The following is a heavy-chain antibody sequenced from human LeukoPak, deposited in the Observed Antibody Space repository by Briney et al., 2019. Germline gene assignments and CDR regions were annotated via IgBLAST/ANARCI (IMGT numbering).Heavy chain of an antibody. Sequence: PSETLSLTCAVYGGSFSGYYWSWIRQPPGKGLEWIGEINHSGSTNYNPSLKSRVTISVDTSKNQFSLKLSSVTAADTAVYYCASNSGSYDDAFDIWGQGTMVTVSS. V-gene: IGHV4-34*01. D-gene: IGHD1-26*01. J-gene: IGHJ3*02. CDR3: ASNSGSYDDAFDI. CDR1: GGSFSGYY. CDR2: INHSGST.